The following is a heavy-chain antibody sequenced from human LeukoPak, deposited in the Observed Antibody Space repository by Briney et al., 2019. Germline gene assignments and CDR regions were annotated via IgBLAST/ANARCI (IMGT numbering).Heavy chain of an antibody. CDR3: AADYYDSSGYHSAAFDY. Sequence: SETLSLTCAVYGGSFSGYYWSWIRQPPGKGLEWIGEINHSGSTNYNPSLKSRVTISVDTSKNQFSLKLSSVTAADTAVCYCAADYYDSSGYHSAAFDYWGQGTLVTVSS. CDR2: INHSGST. J-gene: IGHJ4*02. CDR1: GGSFSGYY. V-gene: IGHV4-34*01. D-gene: IGHD3-22*01.